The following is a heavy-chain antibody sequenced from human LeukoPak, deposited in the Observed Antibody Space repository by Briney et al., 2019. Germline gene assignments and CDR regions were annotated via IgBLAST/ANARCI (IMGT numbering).Heavy chain of an antibody. CDR2: INHSGST. J-gene: IGHJ4*02. D-gene: IGHD2-2*01. CDR1: SESISGYY. V-gene: IGHV4-34*01. CDR3: ARLASSRYCSSAACSRDY. Sequence: SETLSLTCAVYSESISGYYWSWIRQPPGKGLEWSGEINHSGSTNYNPSLKSRVTVSVDTSKNQFSLKLSSVTAADTGVYYCARLASSRYCSSAACSRDYWGQGTLVIVSS.